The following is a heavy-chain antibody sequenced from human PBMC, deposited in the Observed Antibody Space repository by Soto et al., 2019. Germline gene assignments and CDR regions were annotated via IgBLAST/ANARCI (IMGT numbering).Heavy chain of an antibody. CDR3: AREFVAAADYYYMDV. J-gene: IGHJ6*03. D-gene: IGHD6-13*01. V-gene: IGHV3-7*01. CDR2: IKQDGSEK. CDR1: GFTFSSYW. Sequence: GGSLRLSCAASGFTFSSYWMSWVRQAPGKGLEWVANIKQDGSEKYYVDSVKGRFTISRDNAKNSLYLQMNSLRAEDTAVYYCAREFVAAADYYYMDVWGKGTTVTVSS.